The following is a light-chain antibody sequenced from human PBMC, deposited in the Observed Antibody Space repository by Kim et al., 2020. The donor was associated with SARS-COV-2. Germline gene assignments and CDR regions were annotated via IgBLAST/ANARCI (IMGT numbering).Light chain of an antibody. V-gene: IGKV1-5*03. CDR2: QAS. CDR3: QQYSSSST. J-gene: IGKJ1*01. CDR1: QSTSNW. Sequence: DIQMTQSPSTLSASIGDRVTITCRASQSTSNWVAWYQQKPGQAPRLLIYQASILQNGVPSRFSGSGFGTEFTLTISSLQPDDFAVYYCQQYSSSSTFGRGTKVDIK.